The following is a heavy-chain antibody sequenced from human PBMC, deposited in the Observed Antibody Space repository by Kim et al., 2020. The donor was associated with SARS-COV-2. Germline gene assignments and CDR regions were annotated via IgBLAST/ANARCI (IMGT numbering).Heavy chain of an antibody. V-gene: IGHV4-30-2*04. J-gene: IGHJ4*02. CDR3: ARMQDYVWGSYRPQFDY. D-gene: IGHD3-16*02. Sequence: LKSRVTISVDTSKNQFSLKLSSVTAADTAVYYCARMQDYVWGSYRPQFDYWGQGTLVTVSS.